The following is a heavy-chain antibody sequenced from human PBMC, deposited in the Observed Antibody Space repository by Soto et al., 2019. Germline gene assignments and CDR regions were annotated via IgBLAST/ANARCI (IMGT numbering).Heavy chain of an antibody. Sequence: GGSLRLSCAASGFILDDYAMHWVRQAPGKGLEWVSGISWNSAYIAYADSVKGRFTISRDNAKSSLYLQMNSLRADDTALYYCAIGPSKTARLDSWGQGTLVTVSS. CDR3: AIGPSKTARLDS. CDR2: ISWNSAYI. D-gene: IGHD1-1*01. V-gene: IGHV3-9*01. CDR1: GFILDDYA. J-gene: IGHJ4*02.